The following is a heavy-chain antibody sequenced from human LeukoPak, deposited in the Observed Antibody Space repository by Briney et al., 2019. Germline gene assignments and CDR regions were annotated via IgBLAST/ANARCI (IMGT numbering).Heavy chain of an antibody. CDR1: GFTFSSYG. Sequence: GGSLKLSCAASGFTFSSYGMHWVRQAPGKGLEWVAFIRYDGSNKYYADSVKGRFTISRDNSKNTLYLQMNSLRAEDTAVYYCAKDRRGGSCPWFDPWGQGTLVTVSS. J-gene: IGHJ5*02. CDR2: IRYDGSNK. V-gene: IGHV3-30*02. CDR3: AKDRRGGSCPWFDP. D-gene: IGHD2-15*01.